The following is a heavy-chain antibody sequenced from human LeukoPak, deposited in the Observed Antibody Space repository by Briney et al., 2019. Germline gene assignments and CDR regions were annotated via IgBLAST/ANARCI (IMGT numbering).Heavy chain of an antibody. D-gene: IGHD3-3*01. V-gene: IGHV4-61*02. Sequence: SETLSLTCTVSGGSISSGSYYWSWIRQPAGKGLEWIGRIYTSGSTNYNPSLKSRVTISVDTSKNQFSLKLSSVTAADTAVYYCARGGAGDDFWSGYFNIPYKPHYYYYMDVWGKGTTVTVSS. CDR2: IYTSGST. CDR1: GGSISSGSYY. J-gene: IGHJ6*03. CDR3: ARGGAGDDFWSGYFNIPYKPHYYYYMDV.